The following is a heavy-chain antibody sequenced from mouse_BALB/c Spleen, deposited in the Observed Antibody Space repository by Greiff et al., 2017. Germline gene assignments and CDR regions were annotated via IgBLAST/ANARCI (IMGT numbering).Heavy chain of an antibody. CDR1: GFTFSSFG. Sequence: EVKLMESGGGLVQPGGSRKLSCAASGFTFSSFGMHWVRQAPEKGLEWVAYISSGSSTIYYADTVKGRFTISRDNPKNTLFLQMTSLRSEDTAMYYCARSDYYGSSPYFDYWGQGTTLTVSS. CDR2: ISSGSSTI. V-gene: IGHV5-17*02. D-gene: IGHD1-1*01. J-gene: IGHJ2*01. CDR3: ARSDYYGSSPYFDY.